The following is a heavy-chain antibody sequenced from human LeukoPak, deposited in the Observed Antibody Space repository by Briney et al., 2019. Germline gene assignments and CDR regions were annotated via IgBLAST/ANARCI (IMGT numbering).Heavy chain of an antibody. CDR3: ARHKMVRGVYFDY. CDR1: GGSITSGTYY. CDR2: IYYSGST. V-gene: IGHV4-39*01. D-gene: IGHD3-10*01. J-gene: IGHJ4*02. Sequence: SETLSLTCTVSGGSITSGTYYWGWIRQPPGKGLEWIGSIYYSGSTYYNPSLKSRVTISLDTSKNQFSLTLSSVTAADTAVYYCARHKMVRGVYFDYWGQGTLGTVPS.